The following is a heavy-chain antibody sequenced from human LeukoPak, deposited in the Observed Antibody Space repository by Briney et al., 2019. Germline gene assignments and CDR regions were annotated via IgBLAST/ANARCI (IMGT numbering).Heavy chain of an antibody. CDR1: GFIFSNYW. CDR3: ARDYSSSWEDNYYGMDV. J-gene: IGHJ6*02. CDR2: IKQDGSEK. Sequence: GGSLRLSCAASGFIFSNYWMSWVRQAPGKGLEWVANIKQDGSEKYYVDSVKGRFTISRDNAKNSLYLQMNSLRAEDTAVYYCARDYSSSWEDNYYGMDVWGQGTTVTVSS. D-gene: IGHD6-13*01. V-gene: IGHV3-7*01.